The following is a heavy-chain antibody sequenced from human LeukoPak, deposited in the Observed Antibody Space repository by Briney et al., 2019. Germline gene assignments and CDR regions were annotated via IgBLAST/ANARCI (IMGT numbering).Heavy chain of an antibody. J-gene: IGHJ3*02. CDR2: IIPIFGTA. V-gene: IGHV1-69*05. CDR1: GGTFSSYA. CDR3: ARGLYSSSWYSDAFDI. Sequence: ASVKVSCMASGGTFSSYAIRWVRQAPGHGLEWMGRIIPIFGTANYAQKFQGRVTITTDESTSTAYMELSSLRSEDTAVYYCARGLYSSSWYSDAFDIWGQGTMVTVSS. D-gene: IGHD6-13*01.